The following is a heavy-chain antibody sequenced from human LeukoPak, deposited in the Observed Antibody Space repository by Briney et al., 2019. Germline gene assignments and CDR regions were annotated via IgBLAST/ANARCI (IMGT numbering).Heavy chain of an antibody. Sequence: GWSLRLSCAASGFTFSNYATSWVRQAPGKGLEWVSAISGSGGSTYYADSVKGRFTISRDNSKNTLYLQMNSLRAEDTAVYYCAKVDRYDFWSGYYATFDYWGQGTLVTVSS. CDR1: GFTFSNYA. D-gene: IGHD3-3*01. CDR2: ISGSGGST. CDR3: AKVDRYDFWSGYYATFDY. J-gene: IGHJ4*02. V-gene: IGHV3-23*01.